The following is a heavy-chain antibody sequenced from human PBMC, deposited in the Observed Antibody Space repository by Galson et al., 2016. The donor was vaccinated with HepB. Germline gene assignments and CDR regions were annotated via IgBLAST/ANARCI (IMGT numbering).Heavy chain of an antibody. J-gene: IGHJ6*02. V-gene: IGHV3-7*01. CDR1: GFTFSTYW. D-gene: IGHD6-13*01. Sequence: SLRLSCAASGFTFSTYWMNWVRQAPGKGLEWVANINQDGSEIYYVDSVKGRFTISRDNDKNSLSLQRNSLRAEDTAVYYCASVQLGPYYFGMDVWGQGTTVIVSS. CDR3: ASVQLGPYYFGMDV. CDR2: INQDGSEI.